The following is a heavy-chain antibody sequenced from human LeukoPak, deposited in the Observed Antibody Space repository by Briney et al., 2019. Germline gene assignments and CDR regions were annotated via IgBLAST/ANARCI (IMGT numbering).Heavy chain of an antibody. CDR1: GFTFNNYA. J-gene: IGHJ4*02. CDR2: IGGDGVSP. Sequence: QPGGSLRLSCAASGFTFNNYALTWVRQTPGKGLECVPAIGGDGVSPYYADSVRGRFTISRDNSKNTLYLQMNSLRVEDTAVYFCARDPGAFPYFFDCWGQGTLVTVSS. V-gene: IGHV3-23*01. D-gene: IGHD4/OR15-4a*01. CDR3: ARDPGAFPYFFDC.